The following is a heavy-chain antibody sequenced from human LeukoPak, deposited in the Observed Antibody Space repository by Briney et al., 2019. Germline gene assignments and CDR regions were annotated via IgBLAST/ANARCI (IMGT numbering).Heavy chain of an antibody. Sequence: ASVKVSCKASGYTFTGYYMHWVRQAPGQGLEWMGWINPNSGGTNYAQKFQGRVTMTRDTSISTAYMELSRLRSDDTAVYYCARDGGYCSSTSCPTYFDYWGQGTLVTVSS. D-gene: IGHD2-2*01. J-gene: IGHJ4*02. CDR1: GYTFTGYY. CDR2: INPNSGGT. V-gene: IGHV1-2*02. CDR3: ARDGGYCSSTSCPTYFDY.